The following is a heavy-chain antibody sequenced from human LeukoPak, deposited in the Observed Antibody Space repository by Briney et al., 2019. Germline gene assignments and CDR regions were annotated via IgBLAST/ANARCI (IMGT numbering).Heavy chain of an antibody. J-gene: IGHJ4*02. Sequence: GGSLRLSCAASGFTFSSYGMHWVRQAPGKGLEWVAFIRYDGSNKYYADSVKGRFTISRDNSKNTLYLQMNSLRAEDTAVYYCAKGEAYCGGDCYIFGSFDYWGQGTLVTVSS. CDR3: AKGEAYCGGDCYIFGSFDY. V-gene: IGHV3-30*02. D-gene: IGHD2-21*01. CDR1: GFTFSSYG. CDR2: IRYDGSNK.